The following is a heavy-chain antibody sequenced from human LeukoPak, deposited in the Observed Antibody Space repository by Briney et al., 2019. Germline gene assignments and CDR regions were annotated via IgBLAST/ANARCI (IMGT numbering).Heavy chain of an antibody. J-gene: IGHJ4*02. V-gene: IGHV3-7*05. Sequence: GGSLRLSCAASGFTFSSYWMNWVRQAPGKGLKWVANIKQDGSEKYYVDSVKGRFTISRDNAKNSLYLQMSSLKAEDRAVYYCARYGINWGQGTLVTVSS. CDR1: GFTFSSYW. D-gene: IGHD3-10*01. CDR3: ARYGIN. CDR2: IKQDGSEK.